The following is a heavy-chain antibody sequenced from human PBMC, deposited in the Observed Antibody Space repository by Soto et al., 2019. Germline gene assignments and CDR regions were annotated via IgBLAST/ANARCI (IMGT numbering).Heavy chain of an antibody. CDR1: GFTFSSYW. D-gene: IGHD2-15*01. J-gene: IGHJ4*02. CDR3: ARGPDIVVVVAATISGDGHYFDY. Sequence: EVQLVESGGGLVQPGGSLRLSCAASGFTFSSYWMSWVRQAPGKGLEWVANIKQDGSEKYYVDSVKGRFTISRDNAKNSLYLQMNSLRAEDTAVYYCARGPDIVVVVAATISGDGHYFDYWGQGTLVTVSS. V-gene: IGHV3-7*05. CDR2: IKQDGSEK.